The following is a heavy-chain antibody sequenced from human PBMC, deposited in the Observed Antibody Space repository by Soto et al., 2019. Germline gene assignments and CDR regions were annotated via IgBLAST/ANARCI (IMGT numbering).Heavy chain of an antibody. CDR3: AKAGLSSGSQYYYYYYGMDV. V-gene: IGHV3-23*01. Sequence: PGGSLRLSCAASGFTFSSYAMSWVRQAPGKGLEWVSAISGSGGSTYYADSVKGRFTISRDNSKNTLYLQMNSLRAEDTAVYYCAKAGLSSGSQYYYYYYGMDVWGQGTTVTVSS. CDR1: GFTFSSYA. D-gene: IGHD6-19*01. CDR2: ISGSGGST. J-gene: IGHJ6*02.